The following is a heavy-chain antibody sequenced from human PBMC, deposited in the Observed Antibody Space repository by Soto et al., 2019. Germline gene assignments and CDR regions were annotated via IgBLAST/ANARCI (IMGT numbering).Heavy chain of an antibody. V-gene: IGHV3-23*01. Sequence: PGGSLRLSCAASGLTFSRNAMSWVRQAPGKGLEWVSSIRGDGGNTNYADSVKGRFTISRDNSNSMLYLQMNNVRAEDTAVYFCAKLVNSDSDYWGQGTLVTVSS. CDR3: AKLVNSDSDY. CDR2: IRGDGGNT. CDR1: GLTFSRNA. J-gene: IGHJ4*02. D-gene: IGHD3-16*02.